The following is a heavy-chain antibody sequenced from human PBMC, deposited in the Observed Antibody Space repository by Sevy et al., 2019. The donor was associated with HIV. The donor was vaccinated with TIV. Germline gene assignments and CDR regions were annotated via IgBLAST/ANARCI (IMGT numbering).Heavy chain of an antibody. D-gene: IGHD4-17*01. J-gene: IGHJ4*02. CDR2: IYWDDDK. CDR3: AHSLYGDYIGGYFDY. V-gene: IGHV2-5*02. CDR1: GFSLSTSGVG. Sequence: SGPTLVNPTQTLTLMCTFSGFSLSTSGVGVGWIRQPPGKALEWLALIYWDDDKRYSQSLKSRLTITKDTSKNQVVLKMTNMEPVDTATYYCAHSLYGDYIGGYFDYWGQGTLVTVSS.